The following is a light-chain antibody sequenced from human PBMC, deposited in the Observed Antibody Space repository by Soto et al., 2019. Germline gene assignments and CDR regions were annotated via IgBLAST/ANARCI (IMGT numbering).Light chain of an antibody. CDR3: QQYGSSPPLT. Sequence: EIELTQSPGTLSLSPGERATLSCRASQSVSSNYLAWYQQQPGQAPRLLIYGASSRATGIPDRFSGSGSGTDFTLTISRLEPEDFVVYYCQQYGSSPPLTFGGGTKVEIK. J-gene: IGKJ4*01. CDR1: QSVSSNY. CDR2: GAS. V-gene: IGKV3-20*01.